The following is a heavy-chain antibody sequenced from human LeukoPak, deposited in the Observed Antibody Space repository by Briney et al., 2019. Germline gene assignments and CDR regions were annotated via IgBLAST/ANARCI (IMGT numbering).Heavy chain of an antibody. V-gene: IGHV1-2*02. Sequence: GASVKVSCKASGYTFTDYYLHWVRQAPGQGLEWMGWINPDSGGTKYAQKFQGRVTMTRDTSISTAYMELNNLRSDDTAVYFCARGRASWYFDLWGRDTLVTVSS. CDR3: ARGRASWYFDL. CDR1: GYTFTDYY. J-gene: IGHJ2*01. CDR2: INPDSGGT.